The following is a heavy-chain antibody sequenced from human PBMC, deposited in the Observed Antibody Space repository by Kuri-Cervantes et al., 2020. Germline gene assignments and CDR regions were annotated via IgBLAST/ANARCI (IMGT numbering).Heavy chain of an antibody. CDR1: GYTLTELS. J-gene: IGHJ4*02. CDR3: ASPKASSSWYRYDY. V-gene: IGHV1-24*01. D-gene: IGHD6-13*01. CDR2: FDPEDGET. Sequence: ASVKVSCKVSGYTLTELSMHWVRQAPGKGLEWMGGFDPEDGETIYARKFQGRVTMTEDTSTDTAYMELSSLRSEDTAVYYCASPKASSSWYRYDYWGQGTLVTVSS.